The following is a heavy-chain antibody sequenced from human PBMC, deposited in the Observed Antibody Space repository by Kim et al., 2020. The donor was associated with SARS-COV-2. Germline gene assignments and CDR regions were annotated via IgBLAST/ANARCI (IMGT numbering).Heavy chain of an antibody. Sequence: SGPTLVKPTQTLTLTCTFSGFSLSTSGMCVSWIRQPPGKALEWLARIDWDDDKYYSTSLKTRLTISKDTSKNQVVLTMTNMDPVDTATYYCARASYYYGSGSYYNENWFDPWGQGTLVTVSS. D-gene: IGHD3-10*01. CDR3: ARASYYYGSGSYYNENWFDP. V-gene: IGHV2-70*11. CDR2: IDWDDDK. CDR1: GFSLSTSGMC. J-gene: IGHJ5*02.